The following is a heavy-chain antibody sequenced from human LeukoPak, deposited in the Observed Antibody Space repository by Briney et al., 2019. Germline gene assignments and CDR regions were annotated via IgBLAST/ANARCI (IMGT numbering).Heavy chain of an antibody. CDR3: ARGGVVAGTRI. Sequence: SETLSLTCTVSGGSISSYYWSWIRQPPGKGLEWIGRVYTGGSTNYNPSLKSRVTLSVDTSKNQFSLKLSSVTAADTAVYYCARGGVVAGTRIWGQGTLVTVSS. V-gene: IGHV4-4*07. CDR1: GGSISSYY. D-gene: IGHD6-19*01. CDR2: VYTGGST. J-gene: IGHJ4*02.